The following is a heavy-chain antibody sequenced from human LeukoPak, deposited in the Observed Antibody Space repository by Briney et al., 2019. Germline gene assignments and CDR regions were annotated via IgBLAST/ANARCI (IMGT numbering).Heavy chain of an antibody. CDR2: ISGSGGST. CDR3: AKVMSSTRAHYYYYGMDV. CDR1: GFTLSSYA. Sequence: GGSLRLSCAASGFTLSSYAMSWVRQAPGKGLEWVSAISGSGGSTYYADSVKGRFTISRDNSKNTLYLQMNSLRAEDTAVYYCAKVMSSTRAHYYYYGMDVWGQGTTVTVSS. J-gene: IGHJ6*02. V-gene: IGHV3-23*01. D-gene: IGHD2-2*01.